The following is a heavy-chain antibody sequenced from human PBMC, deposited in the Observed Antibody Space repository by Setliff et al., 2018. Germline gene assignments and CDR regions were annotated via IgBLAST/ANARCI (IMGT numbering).Heavy chain of an antibody. CDR3: ARGRYFESSSYYFPFDY. V-gene: IGHV4-4*08. CDR2: IYSSGST. J-gene: IGHJ4*02. Sequence: SETLSLTCTVSGGAISNYYWSWIRQPPGKGLEWIGYIYSSGSTNYNPSLKSRVAISLDTSKSQFSLRLSSLTAADTAVYYCARGRYFESSSYYFPFDYWGLGTLVTVSS. CDR1: GGAISNYY. D-gene: IGHD3-22*01.